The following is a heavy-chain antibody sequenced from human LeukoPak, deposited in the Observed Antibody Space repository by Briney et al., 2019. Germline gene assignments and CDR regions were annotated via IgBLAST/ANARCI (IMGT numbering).Heavy chain of an antibody. V-gene: IGHV1-2*02. CDR1: VYTFTAYH. J-gene: IGHJ4*02. CDR2: INPDSGGT. D-gene: IGHD3-22*01. CDR3: AREISDSSGYYPFDY. Sequence: GASVKVSCKASVYTFTAYHLHWVRQAPGQGLEWMGWINPDSGGTNYAQKFQGRVTMTRDTSISTAYMDLSRLRSDDAAVYYCAREISDSSGYYPFDYWGQGTLVTVSS.